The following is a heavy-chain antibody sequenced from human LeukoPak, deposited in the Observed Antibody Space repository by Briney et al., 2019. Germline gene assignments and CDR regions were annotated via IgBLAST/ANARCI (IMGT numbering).Heavy chain of an antibody. J-gene: IGHJ4*02. V-gene: IGHV4-34*01. Sequence: PSETLSLTCAVYGGSFSGYYWSWIRQPPGKGLEWIGEINHSGSTNYNPSLKSRVTISVDTSKNQFSLRLTSVTAADAAVYYCARQTGSGLFILPGGQGTLVTVSS. D-gene: IGHD3/OR15-3a*01. CDR1: GGSFSGYY. CDR2: INHSGST. CDR3: ARQTGSGLFILP.